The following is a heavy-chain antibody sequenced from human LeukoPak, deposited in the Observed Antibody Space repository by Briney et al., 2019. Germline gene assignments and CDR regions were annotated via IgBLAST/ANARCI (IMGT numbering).Heavy chain of an antibody. CDR2: ISDSGDTI. D-gene: IGHD1-14*01. CDR1: ALMSGDCS. CDR3: ARNLNWLDP. V-gene: IGHV3-11*01. Sequence: GGSLRLSCTASALMSGDCSMSWIRQAPGKGLEWLPYISDSGDTIYYAESVKGRFTISRDNAKKSVHLQMSSLRVEDMAVYYCARNLNWLDPWGQGTLVIVSA. J-gene: IGHJ5*02.